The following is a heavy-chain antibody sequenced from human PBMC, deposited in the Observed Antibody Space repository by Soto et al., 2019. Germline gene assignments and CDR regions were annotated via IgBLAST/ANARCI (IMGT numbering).Heavy chain of an antibody. CDR3: ARRYGVAYDY. D-gene: IGHD1-20*01. CDR2: IYYSGST. J-gene: IGHJ4*02. Sequence: QVQLQESGPGLVKPSETLSLTCTVSGGSISSYYWSWIRQPPGKGLEWIGYIYYSGSTNYNPSLKSRVTISVDTSKNQFSLKLSSVPAADTAVYYCARRYGVAYDYWGQGTLVTVSS. V-gene: IGHV4-59*08. CDR1: GGSISSYY.